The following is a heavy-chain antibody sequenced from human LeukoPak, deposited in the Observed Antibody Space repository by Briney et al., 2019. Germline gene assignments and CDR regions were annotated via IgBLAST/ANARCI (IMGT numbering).Heavy chain of an antibody. CDR2: IKQDGSEK. J-gene: IGHJ1*01. Sequence: GGSLRLSCAASGFTFSSYWMSWVRQAPGEGLEWVANIKQDGSEKYYVDSVKGRFTISRDNSKNTLYLQMNSLRAEDTAVYYCAKDHATYCGGECYSRHFQHWGQGTLVTVSS. D-gene: IGHD2-21*01. V-gene: IGHV3-7*03. CDR3: AKDHATYCGGECYSRHFQH. CDR1: GFTFSSYW.